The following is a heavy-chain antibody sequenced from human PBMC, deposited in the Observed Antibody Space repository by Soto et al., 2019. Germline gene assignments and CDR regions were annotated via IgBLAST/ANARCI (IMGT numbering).Heavy chain of an antibody. J-gene: IGHJ4*02. V-gene: IGHV2-5*02. CDR1: GLSLSTSGVG. Sequence: QITLKESGPTLVKPTQTLTLTCTFSGLSLSTSGVGVGWIRQPPGKALEWLALIYWDDDKRYTPSLRSRLTITKDTSKNQVVLTMTNMDPVDTATYYCALSKGYCTNAVCYFDYWGQGTLVTVSS. CDR3: ALSKGYCTNAVCYFDY. D-gene: IGHD2-8*01. CDR2: IYWDDDK.